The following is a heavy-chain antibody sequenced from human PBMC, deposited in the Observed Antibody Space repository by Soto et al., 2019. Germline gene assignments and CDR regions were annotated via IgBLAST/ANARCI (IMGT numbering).Heavy chain of an antibody. CDR3: ARGPPHSH. Sequence: SETLSLTCSVSGDSVSSGAYYWSWIRQPPGKGLEWIGYMYHSGSTYYNPSLKSRVTISVDRSKNQFSLKLSSVTAADTAVYYCARGPPHSHWGQGTLVTVSS. V-gene: IGHV4-30-2*01. CDR1: GDSVSSGAYY. J-gene: IGHJ4*02. CDR2: MYHSGST. D-gene: IGHD2-21*01.